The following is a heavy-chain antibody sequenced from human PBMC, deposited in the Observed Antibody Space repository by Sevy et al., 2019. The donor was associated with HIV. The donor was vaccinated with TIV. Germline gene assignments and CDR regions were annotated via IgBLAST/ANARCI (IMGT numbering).Heavy chain of an antibody. CDR1: GGSFNSFY. J-gene: IGHJ4*02. V-gene: IGHV4-34*12. Sequence: WETLSLTCAVYGGSFNSFYWGWIRQPPGKVLEWIGEIFQIGSTNYNPSLKSRVTISLDTSKSQFSLKLSSVTAADTAVYYCASSTGGGNFDYWGQGTLVTVSS. D-gene: IGHD2-15*01. CDR2: IFQIGST. CDR3: ASSTGGGNFDY.